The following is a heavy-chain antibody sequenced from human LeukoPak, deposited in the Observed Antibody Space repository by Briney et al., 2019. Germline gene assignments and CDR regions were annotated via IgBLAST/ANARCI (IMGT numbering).Heavy chain of an antibody. CDR1: GFTFSSYS. V-gene: IGHV3-21*01. J-gene: IGHJ4*02. D-gene: IGHD3-22*01. CDR2: ISSSSSYI. Sequence: GGSLRLSCAASGFTFSSYSMNWVRQAPGKGLEWVSSISSSSSYIYYADSVKGRSTISRDNAKNSLYLQMNSLRAEDTAVYYCADDSSGYYNYWGQGTLVTVSS. CDR3: ADDSSGYYNY.